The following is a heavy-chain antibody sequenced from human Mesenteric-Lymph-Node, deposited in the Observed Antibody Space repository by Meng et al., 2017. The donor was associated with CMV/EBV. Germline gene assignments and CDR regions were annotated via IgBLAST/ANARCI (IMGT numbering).Heavy chain of an antibody. CDR2: IYYSGST. J-gene: IGHJ3*02. CDR1: GGSISSSSYY. D-gene: IGHD6-19*01. Sequence: SETLSLTCTVSGGSISSSSYYWGWIRQPPGKGLEWIGSIYYSGSTYYNPSLKSRVTISVDTSKNQFSLKLSSVTAADTAVYYCARLRSGWNDGFDIWGQGTMVTVSS. V-gene: IGHV4-39*01. CDR3: ARLRSGWNDGFDI.